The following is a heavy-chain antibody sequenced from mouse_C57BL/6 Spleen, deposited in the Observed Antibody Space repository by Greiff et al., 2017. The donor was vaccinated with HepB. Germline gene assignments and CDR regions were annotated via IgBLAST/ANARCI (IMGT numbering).Heavy chain of an antibody. CDR1: GFTFSSYT. Sequence: EVMLVESGGGLVKPGGSLKLSCAASGFTFSSYTMSWVRQTPEKRLEWVATISGGGGNTYYPDSVKGRFTISRDNAKNTLYLQMSSLRSEDTALYYCARHNYGSSFAYWGQGTLVTVSA. CDR3: ARHNYGSSFAY. V-gene: IGHV5-9*01. J-gene: IGHJ3*01. D-gene: IGHD1-1*01. CDR2: ISGGGGNT.